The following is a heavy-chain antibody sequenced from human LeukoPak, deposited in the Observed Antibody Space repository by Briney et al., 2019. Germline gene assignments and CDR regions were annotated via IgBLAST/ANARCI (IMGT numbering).Heavy chain of an antibody. Sequence: EPGGSLRLSCAASGFTFSNYGMHWVRQARGKGLEWVAFIRYDGSNKDYADSVKGRFTISRDNSKNTLYLQMNSLRAEDTAVYYCAKDGYNYSDYWGQGTLVTVSS. CDR1: GFTFSNYG. D-gene: IGHD5-24*01. CDR2: IRYDGSNK. J-gene: IGHJ4*02. CDR3: AKDGYNYSDY. V-gene: IGHV3-30*02.